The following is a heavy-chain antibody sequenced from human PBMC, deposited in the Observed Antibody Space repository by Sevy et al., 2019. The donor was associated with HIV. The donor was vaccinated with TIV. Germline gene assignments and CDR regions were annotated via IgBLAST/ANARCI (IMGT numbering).Heavy chain of an antibody. J-gene: IGHJ5*02. D-gene: IGHD6-13*01. V-gene: IGHV4-59*13. CDR2: IYDSGRT. CDR3: AIEGFTSSSFGWFDP. CDR1: GGSISYYY. Sequence: SETLSLTCTVSGGSISYYYWTWIRQPPGKGLEWIGYIYDSGRTNYNPSLKSRVTISVDTSKNQFSLKLSSVTAADTAVYYCAIEGFTSSSFGWFDPWGQGTLVTVSS.